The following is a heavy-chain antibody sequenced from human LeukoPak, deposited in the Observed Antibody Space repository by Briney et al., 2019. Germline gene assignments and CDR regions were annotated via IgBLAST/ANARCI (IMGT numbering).Heavy chain of an antibody. D-gene: IGHD1-7*01. J-gene: IGHJ4*02. Sequence: GGSLRLSCAASGFTFSSYAMSWVRQAPGKGLEWVSAISGSGGSTYYADSVKGRFTISRDNSKNTLYLQMNSLRPEDTAVYYCAKRYNWNYAPIDYWGQGTLVTVSS. CDR2: ISGSGGST. CDR3: AKRYNWNYAPIDY. CDR1: GFTFSSYA. V-gene: IGHV3-23*01.